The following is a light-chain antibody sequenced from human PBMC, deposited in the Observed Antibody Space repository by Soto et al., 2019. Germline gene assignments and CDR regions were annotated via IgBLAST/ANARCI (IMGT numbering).Light chain of an antibody. CDR2: GSS. Sequence: EIVLTQSPDTLSLSPGERATLSCRASQSVSSNYVAWYQQKPGQAPRLLTHGSSSRATGVPDRFSGRGSGTTFTLVISRLEPEDFAVYYCQQYGTSPFTFGKGTKVDIK. CDR3: QQYGTSPFT. CDR1: QSVSSNY. J-gene: IGKJ2*01. V-gene: IGKV3-20*01.